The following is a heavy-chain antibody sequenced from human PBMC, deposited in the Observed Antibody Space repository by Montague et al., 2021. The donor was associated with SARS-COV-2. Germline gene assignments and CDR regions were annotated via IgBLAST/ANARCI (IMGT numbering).Heavy chain of an antibody. CDR3: VRDQGRSNWNYPDY. CDR2: IYNSGST. Sequence: SETLSLTCTVSGGSTSGYYWSWIRQSAGKGLEWIGRIYNSGSTSYNSSLKSRVTMSVDTSKNQFSLKLSSVTAADTAVYYCVRDQGRSNWNYPDYWGQGTLVTVSS. CDR1: GGSTSGYY. V-gene: IGHV4-4*07. D-gene: IGHD1-20*01. J-gene: IGHJ4*02.